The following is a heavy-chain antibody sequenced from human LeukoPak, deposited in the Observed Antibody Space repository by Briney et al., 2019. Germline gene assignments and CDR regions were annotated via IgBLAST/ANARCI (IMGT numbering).Heavy chain of an antibody. Sequence: SETLSLTCTVSGGSVSSGTYYWSWIRQPPGKGLEWIGYIYYSGSTNYNPSLKSRVTISVDASKNQFSLKLSSVTAADTAVYYCARGLEMEDILADYWGQGTLVTASS. CDR2: IYYSGST. CDR3: ARGLEMEDILADY. CDR1: GGSVSSGTYY. J-gene: IGHJ4*02. D-gene: IGHD3-9*01. V-gene: IGHV4-61*01.